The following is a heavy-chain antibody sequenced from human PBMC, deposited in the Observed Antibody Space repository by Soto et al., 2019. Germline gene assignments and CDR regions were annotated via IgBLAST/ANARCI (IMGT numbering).Heavy chain of an antibody. V-gene: IGHV1-18*01. CDR2: ISAYNGDT. CDR3: ARDSFTHGAMVTWAFDI. J-gene: IGHJ3*02. D-gene: IGHD5-18*01. Sequence: GQLVQSGAEVKRPGASVKVSCRASGYTFTSYGISWVRQAPGQGLEWMGWISAYNGDTKLSQKFEARVSMTTDTSTNTAYMELRSLRSDDTADYYCARDSFTHGAMVTWAFDIWGQGTMVTVSS. CDR1: GYTFTSYG.